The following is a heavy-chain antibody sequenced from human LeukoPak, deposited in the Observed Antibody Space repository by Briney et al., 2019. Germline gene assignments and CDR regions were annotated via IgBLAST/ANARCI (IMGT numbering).Heavy chain of an antibody. J-gene: IGHJ4*02. Sequence: SQTLSLTCTVSGCSISSGSYYWSWIRQPAGKGLEWIGRIYTSGSTNYNPSLKSRVTISVDTSKNQFSLKLSSVTAADTAVYYCARDFAFWGQGTLVTVSS. CDR3: ARDFAF. CDR2: IYTSGST. CDR1: GCSISSGSYY. V-gene: IGHV4-61*02.